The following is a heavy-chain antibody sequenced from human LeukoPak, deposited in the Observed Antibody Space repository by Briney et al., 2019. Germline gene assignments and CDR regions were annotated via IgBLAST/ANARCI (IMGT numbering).Heavy chain of an antibody. CDR2: IYHSGTT. CDR1: GYSISSGYY. D-gene: IGHD3-16*01. CDR3: ARSDFYGGPLFDY. V-gene: IGHV4-38-2*02. J-gene: IGHJ4*02. Sequence: SETLSLTCTVSGYSISSGYYWGWTRQPPGKGLEWIGSIYHSGTTTSNPSLKSRVTISVDTSKNQFSLKLSSVTATDTAVYYCARSDFYGGPLFDYWGQGTLVTVSS.